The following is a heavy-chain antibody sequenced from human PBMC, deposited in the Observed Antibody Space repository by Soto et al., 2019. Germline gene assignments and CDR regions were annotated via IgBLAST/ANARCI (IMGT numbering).Heavy chain of an antibody. J-gene: IGHJ6*02. Sequence: GGSLRLSCAASGFTFSDNYMSWIRQAPEKWREWVSYISSSGSSIYYADSVEGRFTMSRDKAKSSLSLEMNRLRAEDTAVYYCARDAYYYGSGRPWYFCGMDVWGQGTTVTVSS. CDR3: ARDAYYYGSGRPWYFCGMDV. CDR2: ISSSGSSI. CDR1: GFTFSDNY. V-gene: IGHV3-11*01. D-gene: IGHD3-10*01.